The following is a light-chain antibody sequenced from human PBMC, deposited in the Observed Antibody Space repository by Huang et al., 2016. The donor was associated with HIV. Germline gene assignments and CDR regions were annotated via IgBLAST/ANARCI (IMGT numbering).Light chain of an antibody. CDR3: LQHNTYPWT. CDR2: AAS. CDR1: QGISNY. V-gene: IGKV1-17*03. J-gene: IGKJ1*01. Sequence: DIQMTQSPSVMSASVGDRVIITCRASQGISNYLAWFQQKPGKGPKRLIYAASNLQSGVPSRFSGSGSGTEFTLTISSLQPEDFATYYCLQHNTYPWTFGQGTKVEIK.